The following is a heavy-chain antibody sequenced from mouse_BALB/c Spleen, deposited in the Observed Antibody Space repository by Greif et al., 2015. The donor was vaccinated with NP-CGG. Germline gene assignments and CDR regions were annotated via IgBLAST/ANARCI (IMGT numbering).Heavy chain of an antibody. J-gene: IGHJ2*01. CDR2: IYPGDGDT. D-gene: IGHD2-14*01. V-gene: IGHV1-87*01. CDR1: GYTFTSYW. Sequence: VQLQQSGAELARPGASVKLSCKASGYTFTSYWMQWVKQRPGQGLEWIGAIYPGDGDTRYTQKFKGKATLTADKSSSTAYMQLSSLASEDSAVYYCARNIRYGTSDYWGQGTTLTVSS. CDR3: ARNIRYGTSDY.